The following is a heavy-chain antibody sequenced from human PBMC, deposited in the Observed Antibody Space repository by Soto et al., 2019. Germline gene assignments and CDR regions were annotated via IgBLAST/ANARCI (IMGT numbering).Heavy chain of an antibody. Sequence: EEQLVESGGGLVKPGGFLRLSCAASGFTFSNAWMNWVRQAPGKGLEWVDRIKSKADGETTDYAAPVKGRFTISRDDSKNTVYLQMNNLKTEDTAVYYCSTGGYFLDYWGQGTLVTVSS. CDR3: STGGYFLDY. CDR2: IKSKADGETT. D-gene: IGHD3-16*01. CDR1: GFTFSNAW. J-gene: IGHJ4*02. V-gene: IGHV3-15*01.